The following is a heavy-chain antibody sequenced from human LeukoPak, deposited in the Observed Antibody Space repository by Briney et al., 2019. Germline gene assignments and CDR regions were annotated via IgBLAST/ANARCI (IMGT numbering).Heavy chain of an antibody. Sequence: GESLKISRQSSGHTFTSYWIGWVRQMPGKGLEWMGIIYPGDSDTRYSPSIQGQVTISADKSITTAYLQWNSLKASDTAMYYCATTIYHYDARGYYYWGQGTLVTVSS. CDR1: GHTFTSYW. CDR3: ATTIYHYDARGYYY. CDR2: IYPGDSDT. V-gene: IGHV5-51*01. D-gene: IGHD3-22*01. J-gene: IGHJ4*02.